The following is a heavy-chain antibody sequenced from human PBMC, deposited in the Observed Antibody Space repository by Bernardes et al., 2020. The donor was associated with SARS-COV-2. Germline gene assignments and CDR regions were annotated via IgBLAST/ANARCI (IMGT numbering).Heavy chain of an antibody. CDR3: ARRGIVGATRVDDG. CDR1: GGSISSSSYY. V-gene: IGHV4-39*01. Sequence: SETLSLTCTVSGGSISSSSYYWGWIRQPPGKGLEWIGSIYYSGSTYYNPSLKSRVTISVDTSKNQFSLKLSSVTAADTAVYYCARRGIVGATRVDDGWGQGTLVTVSS. CDR2: IYYSGST. J-gene: IGHJ4*02. D-gene: IGHD1-26*01.